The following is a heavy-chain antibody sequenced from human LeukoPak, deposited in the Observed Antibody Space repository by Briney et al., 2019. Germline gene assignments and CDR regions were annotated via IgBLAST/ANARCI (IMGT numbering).Heavy chain of an antibody. V-gene: IGHV4-34*01. Sequence: SETLSLTCAVYGGSFSGYYWSWIRQPPGKGLEWIGEINHSGSTNYNPSLKSRVTISVDTSKNQFSLKLSSVTAADTAVYYCARDDFQTIDYWGQGTLVTVSS. CDR1: GGSFSGYY. CDR3: ARDDFQTIDY. D-gene: IGHD3/OR15-3a*01. CDR2: INHSGST. J-gene: IGHJ4*02.